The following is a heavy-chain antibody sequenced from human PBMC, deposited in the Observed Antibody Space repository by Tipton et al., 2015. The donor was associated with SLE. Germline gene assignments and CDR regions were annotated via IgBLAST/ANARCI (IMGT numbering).Heavy chain of an antibody. Sequence: SLRLSCAASGFTVSSNYMSWVRQTPGKGLEWVSVIYSGGSTYYADSVKGRFTISRDNSKNTLYLQMNSLRAEDTAVYYCARAPPIAAAGYYSYYYGMDVWGQGPTVTVSS. D-gene: IGHD6-13*01. J-gene: IGHJ6*02. CDR2: IYSGGST. V-gene: IGHV3-53*05. CDR1: GFTVSSNY. CDR3: ARAPPIAAAGYYSYYYGMDV.